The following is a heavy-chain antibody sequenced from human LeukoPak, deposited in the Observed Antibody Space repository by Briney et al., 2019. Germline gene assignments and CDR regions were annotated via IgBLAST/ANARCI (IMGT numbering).Heavy chain of an antibody. CDR1: GYTFTSYG. CDR2: ISAYNGNT. CDR3: ARDPKVVGATHGAFDI. V-gene: IGHV1-18*01. Sequence: ASVKVSCKASGYTFTSYGISWVRQAPGQGLEWMGWISAYNGNTNYAQKLQGRVTMTTDTSTSTAYMELRSLRSDDTVVYYCARDPKVVGATHGAFDIWGQGTMVSVSS. J-gene: IGHJ3*02. D-gene: IGHD1-26*01.